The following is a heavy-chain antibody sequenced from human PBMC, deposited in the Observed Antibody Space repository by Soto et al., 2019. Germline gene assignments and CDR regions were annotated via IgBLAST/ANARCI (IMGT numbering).Heavy chain of an antibody. CDR1: GFTFSSYW. D-gene: IGHD2-15*01. Sequence: GGSLRLSCAASGFTFSSYWMSWVRQAPGKGLEWVANIKQDGSEKYYVDSVKGRFTISRDNAKNSLYLQMNSLRAEDTAVYYCAGRYCSGGSCYPTQVTYYYYMDVWGKGTTVTVSS. CDR3: AGRYCSGGSCYPTQVTYYYYMDV. J-gene: IGHJ6*03. V-gene: IGHV3-7*01. CDR2: IKQDGSEK.